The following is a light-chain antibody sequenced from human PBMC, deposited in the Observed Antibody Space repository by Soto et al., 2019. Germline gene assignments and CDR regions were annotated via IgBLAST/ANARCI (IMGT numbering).Light chain of an antibody. V-gene: IGKV3D-15*01. CDR1: QSVSSN. J-gene: IGKJ4*01. CDR3: QQYNSWPPLT. CDR2: GAS. Sequence: EIVMTQSPDTLSVSPGERATLSCRASQSVSSNLAWYQQKPGQAPRLLIYGASTRATGIPDRFSGSGAGTEFTLTISSLQSEDFAVYYCQQYNSWPPLTFGGGTKVEIK.